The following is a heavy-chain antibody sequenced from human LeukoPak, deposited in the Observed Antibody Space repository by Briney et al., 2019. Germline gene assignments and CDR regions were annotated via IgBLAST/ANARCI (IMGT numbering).Heavy chain of an antibody. CDR3: ARVGQWLSYYFDY. D-gene: IGHD6-19*01. J-gene: IGHJ4*02. V-gene: IGHV3-66*01. CDR2: IYSGGST. CDR1: GFTVSTNY. Sequence: PGGSLRLSCVVSGFTVSTNYMSWVRQAPGKGLEWVSLIYSGGSTYYADSVKGRFIISRDNSKNTLYLQMNSLRAEDTAMYYCARVGQWLSYYFDYWGQGTLVTVSS.